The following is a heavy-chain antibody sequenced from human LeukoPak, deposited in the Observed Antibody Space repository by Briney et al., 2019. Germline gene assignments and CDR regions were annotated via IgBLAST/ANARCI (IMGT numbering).Heavy chain of an antibody. J-gene: IGHJ6*02. CDR3: ASGPGYYYGMDV. Sequence: KFQGRVTITRDTSASTAYMELGSLRSEDTAVYYCASGPGYYYGMDVWGQGTTVTVSS. V-gene: IGHV1-3*01.